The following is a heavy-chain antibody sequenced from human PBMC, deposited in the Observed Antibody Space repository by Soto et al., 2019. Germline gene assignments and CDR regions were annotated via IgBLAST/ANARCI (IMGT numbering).Heavy chain of an antibody. Sequence: PSETLSLTCTVSGGSISSGGYYWSWIRQHPGKGLEWIGYIYYSGSTYYNPSLKRRVTISVDTSKNQFSLKLSSVTAADTAVYYCATERDGVGATQWGSSNWFDPWGQGTLVTVSS. CDR2: IYYSGST. CDR3: ATERDGVGATQWGSSNWFDP. V-gene: IGHV4-31*03. D-gene: IGHD1-26*01. J-gene: IGHJ5*02. CDR1: GGSISSGGYY.